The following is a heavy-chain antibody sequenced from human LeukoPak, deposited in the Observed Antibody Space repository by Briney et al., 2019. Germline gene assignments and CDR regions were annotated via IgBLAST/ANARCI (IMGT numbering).Heavy chain of an antibody. CDR3: AREESTVTTWDYYYGMDV. CDR1: GYTFTSYY. J-gene: IGHJ6*02. V-gene: IGHV1-46*01. D-gene: IGHD4-17*01. CDR2: INPSGGST. Sequence: ASVKVSCKASGYTFTSYYMHWVRQAPGQGLEWMGIINPSGGSTSYAQKFQGRVTMTRDTSTSTVYMELSSLRSEDTAVYYCAREESTVTTWDYYYGMDVWGQGTTVTVSS.